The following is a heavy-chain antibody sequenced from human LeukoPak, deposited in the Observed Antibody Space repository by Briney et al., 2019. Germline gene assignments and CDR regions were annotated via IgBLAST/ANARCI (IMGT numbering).Heavy chain of an antibody. J-gene: IGHJ2*01. CDR3: ARGYDGSGYYYRNWYFDL. Sequence: SETLSLTCTVSGGSISSYYWSWIRQPPGKGLEWIGYIYYSGYTNYNPSLKSRVTISVDTSKNQFSLKLSSVTAADTAVYYCARGYDGSGYYYRNWYFDLWGRGTLVTVSS. V-gene: IGHV4-59*08. D-gene: IGHD3-22*01. CDR1: GGSISSYY. CDR2: IYYSGYT.